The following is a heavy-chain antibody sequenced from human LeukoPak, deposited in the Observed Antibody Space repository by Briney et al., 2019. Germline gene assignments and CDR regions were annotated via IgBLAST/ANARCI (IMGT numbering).Heavy chain of an antibody. Sequence: SETLSLTCTVSGDSISSHYWSWIRQPPGKGLEWIGYISYSGRTNYNPSLESRVTISGDTSKNQFSLNLSSVTAADTAVYYCARSVVVVPSTAFGSWGQGTLVTVSS. CDR3: ARSVVVVPSTAFGS. V-gene: IGHV4-59*11. J-gene: IGHJ4*02. CDR1: GDSISSHY. CDR2: ISYSGRT. D-gene: IGHD2-2*01.